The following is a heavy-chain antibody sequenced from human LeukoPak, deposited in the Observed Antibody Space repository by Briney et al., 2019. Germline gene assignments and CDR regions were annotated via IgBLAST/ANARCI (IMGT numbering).Heavy chain of an antibody. J-gene: IGHJ4*02. V-gene: IGHV1-46*01. CDR3: AREGEEYYDSSGYYVY. Sequence: GASVKVSCKASGYTFTSYYMHWVRQAPGQGLEWMGIINPSGGSTSYAQKFQGRVTITTGESTSTAYMELSSLRSEDTAVYYCAREGEEYYDSSGYYVYWGQGTLVTVSS. CDR2: INPSGGST. D-gene: IGHD3-22*01. CDR1: GYTFTSYY.